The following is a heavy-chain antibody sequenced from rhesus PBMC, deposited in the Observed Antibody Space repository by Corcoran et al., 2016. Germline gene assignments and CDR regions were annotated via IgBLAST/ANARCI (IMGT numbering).Heavy chain of an antibody. Sequence: QVQLVQSGAEVMKPGSSVRVSCTASGYTFTDYYMHWVRQAPGQGREWMEKLSPKTVGTNYAQKFQGRVTMNRDTSASTAYMELSSLRSEDTAVYYCARRRVTTVAAAYWGQGVLVTVSS. CDR2: LSPKTVGT. J-gene: IGHJ4*01. V-gene: IGHV1-138*01. D-gene: IGHD4-29*01. CDR1: GYTFTDYY. CDR3: ARRRVTTVAAAY.